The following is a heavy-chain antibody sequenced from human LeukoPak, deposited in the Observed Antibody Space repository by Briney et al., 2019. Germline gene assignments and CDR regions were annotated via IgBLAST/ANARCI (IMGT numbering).Heavy chain of an antibody. Sequence: GGSLRLSCAASGFAFSIHNMNWVRQAPGKGLEWVSSISSSSTYIYYADSVKGRFTISRDNAKNSLYLQMNSLRAEDTAVYYCARDGIGSYYRGEAFDIWGQGTMVTVSS. CDR2: ISSSSTYI. V-gene: IGHV3-21*01. CDR1: GFAFSIHN. J-gene: IGHJ3*02. CDR3: ARDGIGSYYRGEAFDI. D-gene: IGHD1-26*01.